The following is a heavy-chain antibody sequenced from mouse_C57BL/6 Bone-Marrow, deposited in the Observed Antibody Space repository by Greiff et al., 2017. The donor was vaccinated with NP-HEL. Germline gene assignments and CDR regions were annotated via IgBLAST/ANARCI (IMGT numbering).Heavy chain of an antibody. CDR2: ISSGGDYI. Sequence: KLVESGEGLVKPGGSLKLSCAASGFTFSRSAMSWVRQTPEKRLEWVAYISSGGDYIYYADTVKGRFTISRDNTRNTLYLQMSSLKSEDTAMYYCTRVPFFAYWGQGTLVTVSA. V-gene: IGHV5-9-1*02. CDR1: GFTFSRSA. J-gene: IGHJ3*01. CDR3: TRVPFFAY.